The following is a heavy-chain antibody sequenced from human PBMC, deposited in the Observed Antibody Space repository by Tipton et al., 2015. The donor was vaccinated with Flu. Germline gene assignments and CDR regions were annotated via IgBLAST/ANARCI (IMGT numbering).Heavy chain of an antibody. CDR1: GFTFYDAW. Sequence: SLRLSCTASGFTFYDAWMSWVRQAPGKGLEWVGRILSKTDGGTTDYAAPVKGRFTISRDDSKNTVYLQMNSLKTDDTAMYYCISDVGVLRYAGWGQGTLVTVSS. CDR3: ISDVGVLRYAG. D-gene: IGHD3-9*01. V-gene: IGHV3-15*01. J-gene: IGHJ4*02. CDR2: ILSKTDGGTT.